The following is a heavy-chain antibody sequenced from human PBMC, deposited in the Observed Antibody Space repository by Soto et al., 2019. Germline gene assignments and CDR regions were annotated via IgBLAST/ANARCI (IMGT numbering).Heavy chain of an antibody. J-gene: IGHJ5*02. V-gene: IGHV4-39*01. D-gene: IGHD2-2*01. CDR2: IYYSGST. CDR3: ARRGAYCSSTSCYGGYNWFDP. CDR1: GGSISSSSYY. Sequence: ATLSLTCTVSGGSISSSSYYWGWIRQPPGKGLEWIGSIYYSGSTYYNPSLKSRVTISVDTSKNQFSLKLSSVTAADTAVYYCARRGAYCSSTSCYGGYNWFDPWGQGTLVTVSS.